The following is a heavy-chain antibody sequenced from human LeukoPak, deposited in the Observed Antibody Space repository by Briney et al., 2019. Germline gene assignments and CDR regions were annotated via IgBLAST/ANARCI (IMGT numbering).Heavy chain of an antibody. D-gene: IGHD6-19*01. Sequence: SETLSLTCTVSGYSISSGYYWGWIRQPPGKGLEWIGSIYHSGSTYYNPSLKSRVTISVDTSKNQFSLKLSSVTAADTAVYYCARIMTTSTDGYSSGWYTTKLYYFDYWGQGTLVTVSS. J-gene: IGHJ4*02. V-gene: IGHV4-38-2*02. CDR3: ARIMTTSTDGYSSGWYTTKLYYFDY. CDR1: GYSISSGYY. CDR2: IYHSGST.